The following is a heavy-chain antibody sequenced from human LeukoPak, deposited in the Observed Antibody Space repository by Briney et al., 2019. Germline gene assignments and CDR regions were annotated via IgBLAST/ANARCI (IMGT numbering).Heavy chain of an antibody. D-gene: IGHD3-22*01. Sequence: SETLSLTCTVSGGSISSNSYYWGWIRQPPRKGLEWIGSIYYSGSTYYNPSLKSRVTISVDTSKNQFSLKVSSVTAADTAVYYCAREGDYYDTSGTLDYWGQGTLVTVSS. CDR1: GGSISSNSYY. V-gene: IGHV4-39*07. CDR2: IYYSGST. J-gene: IGHJ4*02. CDR3: AREGDYYDTSGTLDY.